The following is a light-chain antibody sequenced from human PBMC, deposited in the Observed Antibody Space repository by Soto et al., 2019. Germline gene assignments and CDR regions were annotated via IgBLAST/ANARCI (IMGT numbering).Light chain of an antibody. J-gene: IGKJ1*01. CDR3: QQYKTYPTWT. CDR2: KAS. CDR1: QSISRG. Sequence: DIQMTQSPSTLSASLGDRVTITCRASQSISRGLAWYQQRPGKAPKLLISKASSLESGVPSRFSGTGSGTESTLTITSLQPDDFATYYCQQYKTYPTWTFGQGTKVQI. V-gene: IGKV1-5*03.